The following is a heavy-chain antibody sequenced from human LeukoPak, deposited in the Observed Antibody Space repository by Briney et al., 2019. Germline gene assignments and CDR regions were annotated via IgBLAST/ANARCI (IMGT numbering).Heavy chain of an antibody. Sequence: SETLSLTCSVSGDSLGIYKWSWIRQPPGKGLEWIAHISSSGSAIYNPSLKSRLTISVDTSKNQFSLKLNFVTAADTAMYYCARMFRSSWYINWFDPWGQGTLVTVSS. CDR3: ARMFRSSWYINWFDP. CDR2: ISSSGSA. CDR1: GDSLGIYK. V-gene: IGHV4-4*09. J-gene: IGHJ5*02. D-gene: IGHD6-13*01.